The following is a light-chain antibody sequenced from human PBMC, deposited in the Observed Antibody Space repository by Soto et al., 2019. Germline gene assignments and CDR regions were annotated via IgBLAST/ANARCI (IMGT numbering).Light chain of an antibody. CDR3: LQYGSSPYT. J-gene: IGKJ2*01. Sequence: EIVLTQSPGTLSLSPGERATLSCRAGQSVSSSYLAWYQQKPGQAPRPLIYGASSSATGIPDRFSGSGSGTDFTLSISRLEPEDFAVYYCLQYGSSPYTFGQGTKLEIK. CDR1: QSVSSSY. V-gene: IGKV3-20*01. CDR2: GAS.